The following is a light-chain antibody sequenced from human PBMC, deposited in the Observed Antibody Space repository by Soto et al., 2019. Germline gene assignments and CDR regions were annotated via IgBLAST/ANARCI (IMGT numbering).Light chain of an antibody. CDR1: SSNIGNNA. Sequence: QPVLTQPPSVSEAPRQRVTISCSGSSSNIGNNAVNWYQQLPGKAPKLLIYYDDLLPSGVSDRFSGSKSGTSASLAISGLQSEDAADYYCAAWDDSLNGYVFGTGTKLTVL. J-gene: IGLJ1*01. V-gene: IGLV1-36*01. CDR2: YDD. CDR3: AAWDDSLNGYV.